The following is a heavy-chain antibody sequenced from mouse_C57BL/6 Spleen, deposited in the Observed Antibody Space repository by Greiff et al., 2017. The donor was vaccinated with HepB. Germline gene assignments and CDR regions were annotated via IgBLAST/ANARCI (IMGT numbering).Heavy chain of an antibody. D-gene: IGHD1-1*01. CDR3: ARSDYYGSSYEDY. V-gene: IGHV5-17*01. Sequence: EVMLVESGGGLVKPGGSLKLSCAASGFTFSDYGMHWVRQAPEKGLEWVAYISSGSSTIYYADTVKGRFTISRDNAKNTLFLQMTSLRSEDTAMYYCARSDYYGSSYEDYWGQGTTLTVSS. CDR1: GFTFSDYG. J-gene: IGHJ2*01. CDR2: ISSGSSTI.